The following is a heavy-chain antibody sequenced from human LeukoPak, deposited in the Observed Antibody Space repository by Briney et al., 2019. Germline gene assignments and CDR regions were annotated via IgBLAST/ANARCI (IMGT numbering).Heavy chain of an antibody. V-gene: IGHV3-48*04. Sequence: PGGSLRLSCAASGFTFSSYSMNWVRQAPGKGLEWVSYISSSSSTIYYADSVKGRFTISRDNAKNSLYLQMNSLRAEDTAVYYCARDGQRYFHTYGMDVWGQGTTVTVSS. CDR3: ARDGQRYFHTYGMDV. D-gene: IGHD3-9*01. CDR1: GFTFSSYS. J-gene: IGHJ6*02. CDR2: ISSSSSTI.